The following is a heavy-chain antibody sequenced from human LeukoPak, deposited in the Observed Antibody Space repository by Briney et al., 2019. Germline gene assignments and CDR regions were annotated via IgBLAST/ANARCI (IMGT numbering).Heavy chain of an antibody. CDR3: ARYAPSGYGDY. CDR1: GYSISSGYY. Sequence: SETLSLTCTVSGYSISSGYYWGWIRQPPGKGLEWIGSIYHSGSTYYNPSLKSRVTISVDTSKNHFSLKLSSVTAADTAVYYCARYAPSGYGDYWGQGTLVTVSS. CDR2: IYHSGST. D-gene: IGHD3-22*01. J-gene: IGHJ4*02. V-gene: IGHV4-38-2*02.